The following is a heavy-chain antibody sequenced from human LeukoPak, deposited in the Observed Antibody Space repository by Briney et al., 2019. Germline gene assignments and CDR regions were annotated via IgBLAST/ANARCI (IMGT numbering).Heavy chain of an antibody. CDR2: IYYSGST. V-gene: IGHV4-30-4*08. CDR3: ARHLDGDYDFDY. D-gene: IGHD4-17*01. J-gene: IGHJ4*02. Sequence: SETLSLTCAVYGGSFSGYYWSWIRQPPGKGLEWIGYIYYSGSTYYNPSLKSRVTISVDTSKNQFSLKLSSVTAADTAVYYCARHLDGDYDFDYWGQGTLVTVSS. CDR1: GGSFSGYY.